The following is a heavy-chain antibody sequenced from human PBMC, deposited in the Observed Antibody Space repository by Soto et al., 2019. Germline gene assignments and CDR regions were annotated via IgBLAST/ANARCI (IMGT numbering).Heavy chain of an antibody. J-gene: IGHJ4*02. Sequence: PSETLSLTCTVSGGSISSYYWSWIRQPPGKGLEWIGYIYYSGSTNYNPSLKSRVTISVDTSKNQFSLKLSSVTAADTAVYYCASPGNYGSGSYLYYLDYWGQGTLVTVSS. D-gene: IGHD3-10*01. CDR3: ASPGNYGSGSYLYYLDY. CDR1: GGSISSYY. V-gene: IGHV4-59*08. CDR2: IYYSGST.